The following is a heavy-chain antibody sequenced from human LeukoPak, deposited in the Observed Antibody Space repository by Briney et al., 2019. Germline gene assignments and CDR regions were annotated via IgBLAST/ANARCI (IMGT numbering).Heavy chain of an antibody. Sequence: ASVKVSCKASGYTFAGYYMHWVRQAPGQGLEWMGWINPNSGGTNYAQKFQGRVTTTRDTSISTAYMELSRLRSDDTAVYYCARGGERRSLPIDYWGQGTLVTVSS. V-gene: IGHV1-2*02. CDR3: ARGGERRSLPIDY. D-gene: IGHD1-1*01. J-gene: IGHJ4*02. CDR2: INPNSGGT. CDR1: GYTFAGYY.